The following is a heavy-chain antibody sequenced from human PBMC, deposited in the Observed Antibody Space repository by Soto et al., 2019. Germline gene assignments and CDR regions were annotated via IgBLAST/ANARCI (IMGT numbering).Heavy chain of an antibody. J-gene: IGHJ6*02. Sequence: SVKVSCKASGGTFSSYAISWVRQAPGQGLEWMGGIIPIFGTANYAQKFQGRVTITADESTSTAYMELSSLRSEDTAVYYCARDGDYDILTGYYYYYGMDVWGQGTTVTVSS. V-gene: IGHV1-69*13. CDR1: GGTFSSYA. CDR3: ARDGDYDILTGYYYYYGMDV. D-gene: IGHD3-9*01. CDR2: IIPIFGTA.